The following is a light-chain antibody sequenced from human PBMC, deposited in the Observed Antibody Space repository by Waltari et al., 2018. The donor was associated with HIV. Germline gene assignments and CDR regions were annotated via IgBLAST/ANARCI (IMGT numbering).Light chain of an antibody. CDR3: SSYAGSSTFVI. J-gene: IGLJ2*01. V-gene: IGLV2-23*02. Sequence: QSALTQPASVSGSPGQSITISCTGSSSDVGRYKHVSWYQHHPGKAPRLIIYEVSKRPSGVSNRYSAYKSGKTASLTVSGLRAEDEADYYCSSYAGSSTFVIFGGGTKLTVL. CDR1: SSDVGRYKH. CDR2: EVS.